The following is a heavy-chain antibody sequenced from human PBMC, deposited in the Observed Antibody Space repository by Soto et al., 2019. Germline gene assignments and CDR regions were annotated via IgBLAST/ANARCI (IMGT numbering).Heavy chain of an antibody. V-gene: IGHV4-31*03. CDR2: IYYTGST. J-gene: IGHJ4*02. Sequence: SETLSLTCTVSGGSIYTGGFYWIWIRQLPGKVLEWLGYIYYTGSTQYTPSLKSRLTISTDTSDNQFSLRLTSVTAADTAVYYCATSLVTSRTRVDYWGQGTLVTVSS. CDR3: ATSLVTSRTRVDY. D-gene: IGHD1-26*01. CDR1: GGSIYTGGFY.